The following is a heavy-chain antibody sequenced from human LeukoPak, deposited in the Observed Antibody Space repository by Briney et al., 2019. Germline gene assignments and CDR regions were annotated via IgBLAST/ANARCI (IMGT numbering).Heavy chain of an antibody. D-gene: IGHD2-15*01. V-gene: IGHV3-30*02. CDR2: IRYDESKK. J-gene: IGHJ4*02. CDR1: GFTFSNFG. CDR3: ASTLTYCSGGSCYAHYFDY. Sequence: PGGSLRLSCAASGFTFSNFGMHWVRQAPGKGLEWVAFIRYDESKKYYADSVKGRFTISRDNSKNTLYLQMNSLRAEDTAVYYCASTLTYCSGGSCYAHYFDYWGQGTLVTVSS.